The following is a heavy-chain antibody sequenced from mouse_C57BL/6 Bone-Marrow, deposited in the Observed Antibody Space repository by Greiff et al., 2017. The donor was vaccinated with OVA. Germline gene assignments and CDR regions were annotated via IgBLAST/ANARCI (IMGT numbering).Heavy chain of an antibody. CDR1: GYTFTSYW. CDR3: ARDYGSSY. Sequence: QQPGAELVRPGSSVKLSCKASGYTFTSYWMDWVKQRPGQGLEWIGNIYPSDSETHYNQKFKDKATLTVDKSSSTAYMQLSSLTSEDSAVYYCARDYGSSYWGQGTTLTVSS. CDR2: IYPSDSET. J-gene: IGHJ2*01. D-gene: IGHD1-1*01. V-gene: IGHV1-61*01.